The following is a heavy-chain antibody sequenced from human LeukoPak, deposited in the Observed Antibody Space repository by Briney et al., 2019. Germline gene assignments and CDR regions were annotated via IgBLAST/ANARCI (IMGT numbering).Heavy chain of an antibody. CDR2: ISGSGGYT. J-gene: IGHJ6*04. CDR1: EFTFSSYA. Sequence: GGSLRLSCAASEFTFSSYAMTWVRQAPGKGLEWVSVISGSGGYTNYADSVKGRFTISRDNAKNSLYLQMNSLRAEDTAVYYCAELGITMIGGVWGKGTTVTISS. CDR3: AELGITMIGGV. D-gene: IGHD3-10*02. V-gene: IGHV3-23*01.